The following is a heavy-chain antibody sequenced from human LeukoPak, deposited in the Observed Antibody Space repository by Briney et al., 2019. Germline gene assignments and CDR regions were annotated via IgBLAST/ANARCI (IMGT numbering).Heavy chain of an antibody. V-gene: IGHV3-48*04. D-gene: IGHD3-22*01. Sequence: GGSLRLSCTASGFSFSRYSMNWVRQAPGKGLEWISYISSSGSTIYYADSVRGRFTISRDNAKNSLYLQMNSLRAEDTAVYYCARDSRYYYDSSGYLDYWGQGTLVTVSS. CDR2: ISSSGSTI. CDR3: ARDSRYYYDSSGYLDY. J-gene: IGHJ4*02. CDR1: GFSFSRYS.